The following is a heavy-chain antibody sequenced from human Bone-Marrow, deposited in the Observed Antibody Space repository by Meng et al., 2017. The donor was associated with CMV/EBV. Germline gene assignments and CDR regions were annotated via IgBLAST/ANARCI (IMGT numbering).Heavy chain of an antibody. J-gene: IGHJ6*02. Sequence: ASVKDSCKASGYTFTSYDINWVRQATGQGLEWMGWMNPNSGNTGYAQKFQGRVTITRNTSISTAYMELSSLRSEDTAVYYCARGGHSKVYYYGMDVWGQGTTVTVSS. D-gene: IGHD4-11*01. V-gene: IGHV1-8*03. CDR1: GYTFTSYD. CDR2: MNPNSGNT. CDR3: ARGGHSKVYYYGMDV.